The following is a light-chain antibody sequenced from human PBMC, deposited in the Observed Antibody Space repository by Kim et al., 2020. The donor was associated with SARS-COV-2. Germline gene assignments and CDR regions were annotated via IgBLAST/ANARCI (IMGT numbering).Light chain of an antibody. Sequence: EIVLTQSPGTLYLSPGERATLSCRATESIYSNSVVWTQHKPGQAPRLLIYGASTRAAGIPGRFSGSKSGTDFTLTISSLEPEDFATYYCHQCGGALWAFGHGTKVDIK. CDR3: HQCGGALWA. CDR1: ESIYSNS. J-gene: IGKJ1*01. CDR2: GAS. V-gene: IGKV3-20*01.